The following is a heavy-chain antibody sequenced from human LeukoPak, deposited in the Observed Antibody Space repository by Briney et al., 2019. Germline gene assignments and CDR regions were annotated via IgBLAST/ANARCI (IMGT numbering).Heavy chain of an antibody. D-gene: IGHD2-15*01. Sequence: GGSLRLSCTASGVTVSNTWMSWVRQAPGKGLEWVGLFTSRSVGGTIHYAAPVQGRFTILAEDSKNTWYLQMNGLQIEDTGIYYCTTGGGTMDFWGQGTLVTVSS. CDR1: GVTVSNTW. CDR3: TTGGGTMDF. J-gene: IGHJ4*02. CDR2: FTSRSVGGTI. V-gene: IGHV3-15*01.